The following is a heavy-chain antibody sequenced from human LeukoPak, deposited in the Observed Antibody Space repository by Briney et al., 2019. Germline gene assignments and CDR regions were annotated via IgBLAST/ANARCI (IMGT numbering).Heavy chain of an antibody. Sequence: GGSLRLSRAASGFTFSSYAMHWVRQAPGKGLEWVAVISYDGSNKYYADSVKGRFTISRDNSKNTLYLQMNSLRAEDTAVYYCARDLDDSSGYYSGWFDPWGQGTLVTVSS. D-gene: IGHD3-22*01. J-gene: IGHJ5*02. V-gene: IGHV3-30*01. CDR2: ISYDGSNK. CDR3: ARDLDDSSGYYSGWFDP. CDR1: GFTFSSYA.